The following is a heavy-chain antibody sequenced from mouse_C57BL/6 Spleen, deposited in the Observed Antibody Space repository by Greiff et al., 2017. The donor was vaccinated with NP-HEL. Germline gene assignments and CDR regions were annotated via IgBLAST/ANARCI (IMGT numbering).Heavy chain of an antibody. CDR2: IWRGGST. CDR1: GFSLTSYG. J-gene: IGHJ4*01. Sequence: VQRVESGPGLVQPSQSLSITCTVSGFSLTSYGVHWVRQSPGKGLEWLGVIWRGGSTDYNAAFMSRLSITKDNSKSQVFFKMNSLQADDTAIYYCAKEGWLRDYAMDYWGQGTSVTVSS. V-gene: IGHV2-5*01. CDR3: AKEGWLRDYAMDY. D-gene: IGHD2-2*01.